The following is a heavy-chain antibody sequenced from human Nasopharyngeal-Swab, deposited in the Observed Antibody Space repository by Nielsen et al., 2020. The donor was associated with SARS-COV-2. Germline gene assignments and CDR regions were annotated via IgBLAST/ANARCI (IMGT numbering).Heavy chain of an antibody. Sequence: GGSLRLSCKGSGFTFRNYALSWVRQTPGKGLEYVSAVGNNGGDTYYADSVKGRFTISRDNSKNTLYLQMSSLRVEDTAIYYCVKSYGNWYFDLWGRGTRVTVSS. V-gene: IGHV3-64D*08. D-gene: IGHD5-18*01. CDR3: VKSYGNWYFDL. J-gene: IGHJ2*01. CDR2: VGNNGGDT. CDR1: GFTFRNYA.